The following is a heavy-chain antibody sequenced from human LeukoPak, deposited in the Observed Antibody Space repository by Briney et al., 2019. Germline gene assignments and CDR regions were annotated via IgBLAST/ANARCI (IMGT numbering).Heavy chain of an antibody. J-gene: IGHJ4*02. V-gene: IGHV3-30*04. CDR1: GFTFSSYA. CDR2: ISYDGTDK. CDR3: AREASGSTPDY. Sequence: GGSLRLSCAAFGFTFSSYAMHWVRQAPGKGLEWVAMISYDGTDKYYTESMKGRFTISRDDSKNTLYLQMSSLRPADTAVYYCAREASGSTPDYWGQGTLVTISS. D-gene: IGHD6-19*01.